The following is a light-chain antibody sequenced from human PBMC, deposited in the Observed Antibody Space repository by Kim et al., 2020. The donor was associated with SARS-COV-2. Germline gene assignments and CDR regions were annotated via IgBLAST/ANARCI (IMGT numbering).Light chain of an antibody. Sequence: LALGKTARITCAGDNIGSKNVHWYQQKPGQAPVVVIYRDNDRPSGIPERFSGSNSGNTATLTISRAQAGDEADYYCQVWDGTTYVFGTGTKVTVL. CDR3: QVWDGTTYV. V-gene: IGLV3-9*01. CDR2: RDN. J-gene: IGLJ1*01. CDR1: NIGSKN.